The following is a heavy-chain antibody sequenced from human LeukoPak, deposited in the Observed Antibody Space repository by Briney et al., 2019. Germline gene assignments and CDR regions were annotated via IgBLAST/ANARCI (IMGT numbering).Heavy chain of an antibody. Sequence: ASVKASCKASGYTFTSYGISWVRQAPGQGLEWMGWISAYNGNTNYAQKLQGRVTMTTDTSTSTAYMELRSLRSDDTGVYYCARFGSPFYVFWSGYGSSGWFDPWGQGTLVTVSS. CDR1: GYTFTSYG. V-gene: IGHV1-18*01. J-gene: IGHJ5*02. D-gene: IGHD3-3*01. CDR3: ARFGSPFYVFWSGYGSSGWFDP. CDR2: ISAYNGNT.